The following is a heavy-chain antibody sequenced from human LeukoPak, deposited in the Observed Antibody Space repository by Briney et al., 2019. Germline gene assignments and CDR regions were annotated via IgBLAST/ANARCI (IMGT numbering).Heavy chain of an antibody. J-gene: IGHJ5*02. D-gene: IGHD3-10*01. CDR3: ARDNPTYYYGSGSSHNWFDP. CDR2: IYYSGST. V-gene: IGHV4-61*01. Sequence: PSETLSLTCTVSGGSISSSSYYWGWIRQPPGKGLEWIGYIYYSGSTNYNPSLKSRVTISVDTSKNQFSPKLSSVTAADTAVYYCARDNPTYYYGSGSSHNWFDPWGQGTLVTVSS. CDR1: GGSISSSSYY.